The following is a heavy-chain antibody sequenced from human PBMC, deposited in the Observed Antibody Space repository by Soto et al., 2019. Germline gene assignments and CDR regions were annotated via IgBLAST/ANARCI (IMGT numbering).Heavy chain of an antibody. V-gene: IGHV4-31*03. CDR1: GGSISSGGYY. CDR2: IYYSGST. CDR3: AREAHGEYYYGSGKFDD. Sequence: PSETLSLTCTVSGGSISSGGYYWSWIRQHPGKGLEWIGYIYYSGSTYYNPSLKSRVTISVDTSKNQFSLKLSSVTAADTAVYYCAREAHGEYYYGSGKFDDWGQGTLVTVSS. D-gene: IGHD3-10*01. J-gene: IGHJ5*02.